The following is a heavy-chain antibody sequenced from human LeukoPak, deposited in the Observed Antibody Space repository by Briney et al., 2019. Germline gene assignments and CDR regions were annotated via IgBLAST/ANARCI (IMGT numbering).Heavy chain of an antibody. D-gene: IGHD3-3*01. Sequence: GASVKVSCKASGGTFTSYAISWVRQAPGQGLEWMGRIIPIFGRENYAQKFQGRVTITTDESTSPPYMELSSLRSEDTAVYYCARDRGGYYDFWSGYLSFDYWGQGTLVTVSS. CDR1: GGTFTSYA. V-gene: IGHV1-69*05. CDR2: IIPIFGRE. CDR3: ARDRGGYYDFWSGYLSFDY. J-gene: IGHJ4*02.